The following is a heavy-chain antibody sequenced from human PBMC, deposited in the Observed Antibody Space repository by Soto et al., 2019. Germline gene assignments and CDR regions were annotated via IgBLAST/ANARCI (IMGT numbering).Heavy chain of an antibody. CDR3: ARVRWLVRNFDY. V-gene: IGHV4-34*01. CDR1: GGSFSGYY. CDR2: INHSGST. J-gene: IGHJ4*02. Sequence: SEPMCVTSAVYGGSFSGYYWSWIRKPPGKGLEWIGEINHSGSTNYNPSLKSRVTISVDTSKNQFSLKLSSVTAADTAVYYCARVRWLVRNFDYWGQGTLVTVSS. D-gene: IGHD6-19*01.